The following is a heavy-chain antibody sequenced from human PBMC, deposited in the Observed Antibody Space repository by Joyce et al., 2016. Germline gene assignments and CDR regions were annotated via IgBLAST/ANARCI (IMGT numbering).Heavy chain of an antibody. J-gene: IGHJ4*02. Sequence: QVQLVASGGGVVQPGRSLRLSCAASGLTLRNYGEHWVRQAPGKGLEWVEVISYDGIYKYYADSVKGRLTISRDNSKNTVFLEMNSLRTEDTAVYYCAKILTATYSSGWFLDYWGQGTLVTVSS. CDR3: AKILTATYSSGWFLDY. CDR2: ISYDGIYK. V-gene: IGHV3-30*18. CDR1: GLTLRNYG. D-gene: IGHD6-25*01.